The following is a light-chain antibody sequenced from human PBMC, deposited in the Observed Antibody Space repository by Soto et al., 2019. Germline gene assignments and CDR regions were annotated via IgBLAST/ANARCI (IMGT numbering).Light chain of an antibody. CDR1: QSVSSSY. CDR2: DAS. Sequence: ESVLMQSPATLSLSPGERATLSCRASQSVSSSYLAWYQQKPGQAPRLLIYDASSRAIGIPARFSGSGSGTDFTLTISSLEPEDFAVYYCQQRSNWLMYTFGQGTKVDIK. J-gene: IGKJ2*01. V-gene: IGKV3D-20*02. CDR3: QQRSNWLMYT.